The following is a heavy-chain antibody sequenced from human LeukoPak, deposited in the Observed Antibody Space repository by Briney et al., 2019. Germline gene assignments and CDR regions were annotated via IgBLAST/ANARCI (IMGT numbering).Heavy chain of an antibody. D-gene: IGHD3-22*01. CDR3: AKLLTRYYYDTSGRPDY. V-gene: IGHV3-66*04. CDR1: GFTVSSNY. J-gene: IGHJ4*02. Sequence: HPGGSLRLSCAASGFTVSSNYMSWVRQAPGKGLEWVSVIYSGGSTYYADSVKGRFTISRDNSKNTLYLQMNSLRAEDTAVYYCAKLLTRYYYDTSGRPDYWGQGTLVTVSS. CDR2: IYSGGST.